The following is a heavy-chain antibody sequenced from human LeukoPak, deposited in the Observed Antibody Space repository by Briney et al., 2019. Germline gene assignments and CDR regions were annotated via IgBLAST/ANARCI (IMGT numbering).Heavy chain of an antibody. CDR1: GGSISSHY. V-gene: IGHV4-59*11. CDR3: ARRLAMGYYYYGMDV. Sequence: SETLSLTCTVSGGSISSHYWSWIRQPPGKGLEWIGYIYYSGSTNYNPSLKSRVTISVDTSKNQFFLKLSSVTAADTAVYYCARRLAMGYYYYGMDVWGQGTTVTVSS. CDR2: IYYSGST. D-gene: IGHD2/OR15-2a*01. J-gene: IGHJ6*02.